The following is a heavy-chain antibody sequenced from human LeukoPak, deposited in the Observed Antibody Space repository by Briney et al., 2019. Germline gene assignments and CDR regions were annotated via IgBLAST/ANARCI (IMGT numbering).Heavy chain of an antibody. J-gene: IGHJ4*02. CDR2: IYSGGST. CDR3: ARDIVDGSGSYYYY. V-gene: IGHV3-53*01. CDR1: GFTVSSNY. D-gene: IGHD3-10*01. Sequence: TGGSLRLSCAASGFTVSSNYMSWVRQAPGKGLEWVSVIYSGGSTYYADSVKGRFTISRDNSKNTLYLQMNSLRAEDTAVYYCARDIVDGSGSYYYYWGQGTLVTVSS.